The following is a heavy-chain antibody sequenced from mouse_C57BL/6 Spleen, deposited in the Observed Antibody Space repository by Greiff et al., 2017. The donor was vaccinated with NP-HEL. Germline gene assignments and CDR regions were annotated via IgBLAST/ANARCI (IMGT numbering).Heavy chain of an antibody. CDR3: ARSGGNPSFDY. V-gene: IGHV1-80*01. D-gene: IGHD1-1*02. CDR1: GYAFSSYW. J-gene: IGHJ2*01. CDR2: IYPGDGDT. Sequence: VQLQESGAELVKPGASVKISCKASGYAFSSYWMNWVKQRPGKGLEWIGQIYPGDGDTNYNGKFKGKATLTADKSSSTAYMQLSSLTSEDSAVYFCARSGGNPSFDYWGQGTTLTVSS.